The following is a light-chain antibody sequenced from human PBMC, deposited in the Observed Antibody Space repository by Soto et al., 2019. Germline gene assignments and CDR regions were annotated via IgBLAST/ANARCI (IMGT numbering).Light chain of an antibody. Sequence: DIQMTQSPSTLSASVGDRVTITCRASQSISSWLAWYQQKPGKAPKLLIYKASSLESGVPSRFSGSGSGTEFTLTISSLQPDDFATYYCQQYNSYSSWTCGLGTKVEIK. CDR3: QQYNSYSSWT. CDR2: KAS. V-gene: IGKV1-5*03. CDR1: QSISSW. J-gene: IGKJ1*01.